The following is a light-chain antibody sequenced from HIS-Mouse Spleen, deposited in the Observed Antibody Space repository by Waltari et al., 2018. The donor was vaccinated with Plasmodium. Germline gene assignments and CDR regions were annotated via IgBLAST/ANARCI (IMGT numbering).Light chain of an antibody. J-gene: IGKJ5*01. CDR3: QQRSNWPPT. CDR2: EAS. V-gene: IGKV3-11*01. Sequence: EIVLTQSPATLSLSPGERATLSCRASQSVSSYLAWYQQKPGQAPRLLIYEASNRATGIPARFSGRGSGTDFTRTISSLEPEDFAVYYCQQRSNWPPTFGQGTRLEIK. CDR1: QSVSSY.